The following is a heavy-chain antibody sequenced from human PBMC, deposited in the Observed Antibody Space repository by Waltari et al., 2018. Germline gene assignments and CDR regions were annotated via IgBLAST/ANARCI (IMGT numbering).Heavy chain of an antibody. V-gene: IGHV3-33*01. J-gene: IGHJ6*02. CDR2: IWYDGTNK. CDR1: GFTLSKHG. D-gene: IGHD5-12*01. CDR3: AREIGWLQGGVYFRALDM. Sequence: QGQLVESGGGVVQPGRSLRLSCTASGFTLSKHGMQWVSLPPGRGLEWVSAIWYDGTNKNHANSVRGRFAISRDNSRNTLFLQMDNLRPEDTAVYYCAREIGWLQGGVYFRALDMWGQGTRVTVSS.